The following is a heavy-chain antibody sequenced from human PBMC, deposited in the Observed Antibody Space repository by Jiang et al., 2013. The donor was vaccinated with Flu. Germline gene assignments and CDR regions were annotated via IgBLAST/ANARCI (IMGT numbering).Heavy chain of an antibody. D-gene: IGHD4-17*01. CDR3: ARESYGDYEDY. CDR2: IYYSGST. Sequence: GGSVSSGSYYWSWIRQPPGKGLEWIGYIYYSGSTNYNPSLKSRVTISVDTSKNQFSLKLSSVTAADTAVYYCARESYGDYEDYWGQGTLVTVSS. CDR1: GGSVSSGSYY. J-gene: IGHJ4*02. V-gene: IGHV4-61*01.